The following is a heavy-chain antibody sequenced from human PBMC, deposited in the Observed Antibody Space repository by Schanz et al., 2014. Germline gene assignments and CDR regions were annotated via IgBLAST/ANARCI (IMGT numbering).Heavy chain of an antibody. Sequence: EVQLVESGGGLVQPGGSLRLSCAASGFTVSSKYMNWVRQAPGKGPEWVSVIFGGGSTYYADSVKGRFTISRDNSKNTLSLQLNSLRADDTAVYYCAKHLYQYNYYGMDVWGQGTTVTVSS. CDR3: AKHLYQYNYYGMDV. CDR2: IFGGGST. V-gene: IGHV3-66*04. D-gene: IGHD2-2*02. J-gene: IGHJ6*02. CDR1: GFTVSSKY.